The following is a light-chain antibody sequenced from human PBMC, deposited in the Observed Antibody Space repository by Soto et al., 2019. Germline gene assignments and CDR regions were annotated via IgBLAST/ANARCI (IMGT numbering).Light chain of an antibody. V-gene: IGKV3-20*01. J-gene: IGKJ4*01. CDR1: QSVSGNF. CDR3: RQYGRSLGFA. CDR2: GAS. Sequence: EIVLTQSPGTLSLSPGERATLSCRAGQSVSGNFLAWYQEKPGQAPRLLICGASRRAAGIPDRFSGSGSGTDFTLTISRLEPEDFAVYYCRQYGRSLGFAFGGGTKVDIK.